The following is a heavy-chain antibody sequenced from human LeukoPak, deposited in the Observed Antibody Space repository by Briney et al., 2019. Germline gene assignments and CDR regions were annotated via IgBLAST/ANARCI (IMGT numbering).Heavy chain of an antibody. CDR3: ARGVPYVFWRGPHYSDY. CDR1: GFTFSSYW. D-gene: IGHD3-3*01. Sequence: GGSLRLSCAASGFTFSSYWMSWVRQAPGKGLEWVANIKQDGSEKYYVDSVKGRFTISRDNAKNSLYLKMNSLRAEDTAVYYCARGVPYVFWRGPHYSDYWGQETLVTVSS. V-gene: IGHV3-7*01. CDR2: IKQDGSEK. J-gene: IGHJ4*02.